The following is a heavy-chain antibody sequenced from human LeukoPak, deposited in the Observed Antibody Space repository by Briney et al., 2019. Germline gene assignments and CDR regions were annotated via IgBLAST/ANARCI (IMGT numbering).Heavy chain of an antibody. CDR3: ARDLRYGYDSSKTFDI. Sequence: ASVKVSCKASGYTFTGCYMHWVRQAPGQGLEWMGRINPNSGGTNYAQKFQGRVTMTRDTSISTAYMELSRLRSDDTAVYYCARDLRYGYDSSKTFDIWGQGTMVTVSS. J-gene: IGHJ3*02. CDR2: INPNSGGT. V-gene: IGHV1-2*06. D-gene: IGHD3-22*01. CDR1: GYTFTGCY.